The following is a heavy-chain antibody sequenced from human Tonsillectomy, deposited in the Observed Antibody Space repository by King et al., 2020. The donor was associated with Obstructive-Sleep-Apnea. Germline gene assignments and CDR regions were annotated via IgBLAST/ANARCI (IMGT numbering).Heavy chain of an antibody. CDR2: IYPGDSDT. J-gene: IGHJ4*02. Sequence: QLVQSGAEVKKPGESLRISGEGSGYTFANYWIGWVRQMPGKGLEWMGFIYPGDSDTRYSPSLQGQVTISADKSLRTAYLQWSSLKASDTALYYCARLLLDFGGNTPFDYWGQGTLVTVSS. CDR3: ARLLLDFGGNTPFDY. V-gene: IGHV5-51*01. D-gene: IGHD4-23*01. CDR1: GYTFANYW.